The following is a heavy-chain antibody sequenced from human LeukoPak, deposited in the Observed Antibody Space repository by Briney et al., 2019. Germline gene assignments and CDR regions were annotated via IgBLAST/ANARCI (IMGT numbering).Heavy chain of an antibody. CDR3: ARHGSITMVRGRLRYYYMDV. D-gene: IGHD3-10*01. V-gene: IGHV3-21*04. J-gene: IGHJ6*03. Sequence: PGGSLRLSCAASGFTFSSYSMNWVRQAPGKGLEWVSSISSRSSYIYHADSVKGRFTISRDNSKNTLYLQMNSLRAEDTAVYYCARHGSITMVRGRLRYYYMDVWGKGTTVTISS. CDR2: ISSRSSYI. CDR1: GFTFSSYS.